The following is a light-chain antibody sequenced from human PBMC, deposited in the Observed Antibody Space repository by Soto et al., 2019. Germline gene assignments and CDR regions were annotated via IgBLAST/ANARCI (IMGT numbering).Light chain of an antibody. CDR2: ASS. J-gene: IGKJ2*01. Sequence: DIQMTQSPSSLSASVGDRVTITCRASQSISSYLNWYQQKPGKAPKLLIYASSSLQSGVPSRFSCSGSGTDFTHSISSLQPEDFATYYCQQSYSTPLTFGHGTKLEIK. CDR1: QSISSY. V-gene: IGKV1-39*01. CDR3: QQSYSTPLT.